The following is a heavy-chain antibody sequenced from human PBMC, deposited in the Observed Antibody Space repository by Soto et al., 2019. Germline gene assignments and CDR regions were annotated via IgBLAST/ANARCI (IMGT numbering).Heavy chain of an antibody. D-gene: IGHD2-8*02. CDR3: ARDKITGLFDY. Sequence: SETLSLTCTVSGGAISSYYWSWIRQPPGKGLEWIGYIYYSGSTNYNPSLKSRVTISVDTSKNQFSLKLTSVTAADTAVYYCARDKITGLFDYWGQGTLVTVSS. J-gene: IGHJ4*02. V-gene: IGHV4-59*12. CDR1: GGAISSYY. CDR2: IYYSGST.